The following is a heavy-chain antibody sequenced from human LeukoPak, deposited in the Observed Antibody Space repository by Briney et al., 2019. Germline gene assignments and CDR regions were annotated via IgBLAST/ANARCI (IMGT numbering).Heavy chain of an antibody. V-gene: IGHV3-7*01. J-gene: IGHJ5*01. Sequence: GGSLRLSCAASGFTYSNYWMSWVRQAPGKGLEWVANIKKDGSEKYYVDSVKGRFTISRDNAKNSLYLQMNSLRAEHTAVYFCFCSGGSSRPWGQGTLVTISS. D-gene: IGHD2-15*01. CDR1: GFTYSNYW. CDR2: IKKDGSEK. CDR3: FCSGGSSRP.